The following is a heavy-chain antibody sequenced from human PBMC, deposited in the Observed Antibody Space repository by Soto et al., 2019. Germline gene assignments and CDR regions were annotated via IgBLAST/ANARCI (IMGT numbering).Heavy chain of an antibody. D-gene: IGHD1-26*01. Sequence: GGSLRLSCAASGFTFSSYGMHWVRQAPGKGLEWVAVISYDGSSKYYADSVKGRFTISRDNSKNTLYLQMNSLRAEDAAVYYCAKASGGPHSWSYLNWFDPWGQGTLVTVSS. V-gene: IGHV3-30*18. J-gene: IGHJ5*02. CDR3: AKASGGPHSWSYLNWFDP. CDR2: ISYDGSSK. CDR1: GFTFSSYG.